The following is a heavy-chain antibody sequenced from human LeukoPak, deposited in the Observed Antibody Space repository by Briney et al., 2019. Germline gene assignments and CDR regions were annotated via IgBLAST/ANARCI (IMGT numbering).Heavy chain of an antibody. J-gene: IGHJ4*02. D-gene: IGHD6-13*01. CDR2: FDPEDGET. V-gene: IGHV1-24*01. CDR3: AIPGGSSWDFYY. CDR1: GYTLTELS. Sequence: ASVTVSCKVSGYTLTELSIHWVRQAPGQGLEWMGGFDPEDGETIYAQKFQGRVTMTEDTSTDTAYMELSSLRSEDTAVYDCAIPGGSSWDFYYWGQVTLVTVSS.